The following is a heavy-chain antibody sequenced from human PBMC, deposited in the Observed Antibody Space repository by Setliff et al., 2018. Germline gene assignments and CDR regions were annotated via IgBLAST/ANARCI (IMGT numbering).Heavy chain of an antibody. CDR3: SRLVRFCTKISCQGLLGDDY. Sequence: ASVKVSCKASGYMFKSHGINWMRQAPGQGFEWMGWISTYNGNTKSAQKFQGRFTMTTDTSTSTAYLEFKSLRSDDTAIYYCSRLVRFCTKISCQGLLGDDYWGQGALVTVSS. J-gene: IGHJ4*02. CDR1: GYMFKSHG. CDR2: ISTYNGNT. V-gene: IGHV1-18*04. D-gene: IGHD2-2*01.